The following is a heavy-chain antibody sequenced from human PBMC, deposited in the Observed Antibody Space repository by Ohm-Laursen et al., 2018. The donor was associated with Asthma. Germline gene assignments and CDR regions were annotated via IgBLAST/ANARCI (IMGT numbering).Heavy chain of an antibody. J-gene: IGHJ4*02. CDR1: GFPFRAYD. CDR2: ISNSGTTI. CDR3: ARNPTARPFDY. V-gene: IGHV3-48*03. D-gene: IGHD6-6*01. Sequence: SLRLSCAASGFPFRAYDMNWVRQAPGKGLEWVSLISNSGTTIYYADSVKGRFTISRDNAKNSLFLQMNSLRVEDTAVYYCARNPTARPFDYWGQGILVTVSS.